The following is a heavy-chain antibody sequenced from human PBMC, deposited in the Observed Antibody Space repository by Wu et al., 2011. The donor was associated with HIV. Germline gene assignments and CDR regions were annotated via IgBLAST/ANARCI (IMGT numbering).Heavy chain of an antibody. J-gene: IGHJ5*02. Sequence: QVQLVQAGGEVKKPGSSVKVSCKASGGTFSSYAISWVRQAPGQGLEWMGELIPIFATTNYAQKFQGRVTITTDKSTSTAYMELSSLRSEDTAVYYCARGQEVLGSWGQGNPGHRLL. CDR3: ARGQEVLGS. D-gene: IGHD2/OR15-2a*01. CDR2: LIPIFATT. CDR1: GGTFSSYA. V-gene: IGHV1-69*06.